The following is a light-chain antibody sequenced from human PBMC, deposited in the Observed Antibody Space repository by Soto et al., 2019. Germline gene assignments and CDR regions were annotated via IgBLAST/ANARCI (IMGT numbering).Light chain of an antibody. V-gene: IGKV3-11*01. CDR2: DAS. CDR1: QSVSRY. J-gene: IGKJ5*01. CDR3: QQRSKWPIT. Sequence: EGVLTQSPATLSLSPGERATLSCLARQSVSRYLAWYQQKPGQGPRLLIYDASNGATGVPARFMGSGSGTDFTLTINRLEPEEFAVYYCQQRSKWPITFGQGTRLENK.